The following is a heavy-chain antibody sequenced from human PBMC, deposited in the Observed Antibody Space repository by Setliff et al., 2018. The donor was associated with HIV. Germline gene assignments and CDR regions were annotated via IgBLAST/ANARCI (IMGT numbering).Heavy chain of an antibody. D-gene: IGHD6-6*01. CDR2: INHSGST. CDR3: AHIAARPVRYYYYGMDV. J-gene: IGHJ6*02. V-gene: IGHV4-34*01. CDR1: GGSFSGYY. Sequence: PEETLSLTCAVYGGSFSGYYWSWIRQPPGKGLEWIGEINHSGSTNYNPSLKSRATVSVDTSKNQFSLKLSSVTAADTAVYYCAHIAARPVRYYYYGMDVWGQGTTVTVSS.